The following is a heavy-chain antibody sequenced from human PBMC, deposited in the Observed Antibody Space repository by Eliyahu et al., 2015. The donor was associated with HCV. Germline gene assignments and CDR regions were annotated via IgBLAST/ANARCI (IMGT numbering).Heavy chain of an antibody. CDR2: ISGXGGST. D-gene: IGHD2-21*02. CDR1: GFTFRTYA. J-gene: IGHJ4*02. V-gene: IGHV3-23*01. CDR3: GNRPVIGVTGIFDC. Sequence: EVQLLESGGGXVQPGGSLRLSCAXSGFTFRTYAMSWVXLXPGXGLEXVSTISGXGGSTYYADSVKGRFTISRDNSKNTLYLQLNSLRAEDTATYYCGNRPVIGVTGIFDCWGQGTLVTVSS.